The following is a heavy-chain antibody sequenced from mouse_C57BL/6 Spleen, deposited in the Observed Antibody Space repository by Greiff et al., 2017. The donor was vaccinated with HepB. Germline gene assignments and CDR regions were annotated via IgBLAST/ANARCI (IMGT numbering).Heavy chain of an antibody. CDR1: GYAFSSSW. CDR3: AREGSSGYKGFAY. Sequence: QVQLQQSGPELVKPGASVKISCKASGYAFSSSWMNWVKQRPGKGLEWIGRIYPGDGDTNYNGKFKGKATLTADKSSSTAYMQLSSLTSEDSAVYFCAREGSSGYKGFAYWGQGTLVTVSA. CDR2: IYPGDGDT. D-gene: IGHD3-2*02. J-gene: IGHJ3*01. V-gene: IGHV1-82*01.